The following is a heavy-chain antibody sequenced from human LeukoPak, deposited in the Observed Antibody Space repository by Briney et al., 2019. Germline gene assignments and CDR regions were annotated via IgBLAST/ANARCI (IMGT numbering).Heavy chain of an antibody. CDR3: ARVGWGKYQLPNYFDY. V-gene: IGHV3-48*03. CDR1: GFTFSSYE. Sequence: PGGSLRLSCAASGFTFSSYEMNWVRQAPGKGLEWVSYISGSGSTIYYADSVKGRFTIPRDNAKNSLYLQMNSLRAEDTAVYYCARVGWGKYQLPNYFDYWGQGTLVTVSS. CDR2: ISGSGSTI. D-gene: IGHD2-2*01. J-gene: IGHJ4*02.